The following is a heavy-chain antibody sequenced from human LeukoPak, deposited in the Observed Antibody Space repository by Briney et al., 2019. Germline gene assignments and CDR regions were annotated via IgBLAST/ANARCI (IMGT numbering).Heavy chain of an antibody. Sequence: ASVKVSCKASGYTFTGYYMHWVRQAPGQGLEWMGWINPNSGGTNYAQKFQGRVTMTRDTSISTAYMELSRLRSDDTAVYYCARDPRARFGELRGNWFDPWGQGTLVTVSS. V-gene: IGHV1-2*02. CDR2: INPNSGGT. CDR1: GYTFTGYY. CDR3: ARDPRARFGELRGNWFDP. J-gene: IGHJ5*02. D-gene: IGHD3-10*01.